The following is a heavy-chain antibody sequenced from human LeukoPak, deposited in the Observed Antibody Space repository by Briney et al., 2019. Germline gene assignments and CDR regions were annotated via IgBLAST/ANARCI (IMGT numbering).Heavy chain of an antibody. D-gene: IGHD3-16*01. CDR1: GFTLKNFW. Sequence: GESLRLSCAASGFTLKNFWMTWVRQAPGKGLEWVASIKGGGDETYYVDSVKGRFTISRDNSKNSLYLQLNTLRAEDTAVYYCARDGHTWGSHDYWGQGTLVTVSS. CDR3: ARDGHTWGSHDY. V-gene: IGHV3-7*01. CDR2: IKGGGDET. J-gene: IGHJ4*02.